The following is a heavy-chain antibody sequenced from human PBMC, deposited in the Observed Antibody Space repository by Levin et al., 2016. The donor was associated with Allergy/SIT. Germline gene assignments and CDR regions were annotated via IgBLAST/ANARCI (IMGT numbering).Heavy chain of an antibody. J-gene: IGHJ3*02. CDR3: ARQAGYGGNRDDAFDI. CDR2: IYPGDSDT. Sequence: VRQMPGKGLEWMGIIYPGDSDTRYSPSFQGQVTISADKSISTAYLQWSSLKASDTAMYYCARQAGYGGNRDDAFDIWGQGTMVTVSS. V-gene: IGHV5-51*01. D-gene: IGHD4-23*01.